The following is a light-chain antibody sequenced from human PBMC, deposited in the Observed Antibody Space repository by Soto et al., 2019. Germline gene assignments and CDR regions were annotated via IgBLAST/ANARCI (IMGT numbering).Light chain of an antibody. CDR3: SSYTSSSPDWV. CDR1: SSDVGGYNY. CDR2: EVS. J-gene: IGLJ3*02. V-gene: IGLV2-14*01. Sequence: LTQPASVSGSPGQSITISCTGTSSDVGGYNYVSWYQQHPGKAPKLMIYEVSNRPSGVSNRFSGSKSGNTASLTISGLQAEDEADYYCSSYTSSSPDWVFGGGTKVTVL.